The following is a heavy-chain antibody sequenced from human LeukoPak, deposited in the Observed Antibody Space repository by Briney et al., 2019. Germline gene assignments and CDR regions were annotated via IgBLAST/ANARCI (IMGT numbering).Heavy chain of an antibody. J-gene: IGHJ4*02. Sequence: SETLSLTCTVSGGSISSYYWSWIRQPPGKGLEWIGYIYYSGSTNYNPSLKSRVTISVDTSKNQFSLKLSSVTAADTAVYYCARGIISSIAAAGTGCYFDYWGQGTLVTVSS. CDR3: ARGIISSIAAAGTGCYFDY. V-gene: IGHV4-59*01. CDR1: GGSISSYY. D-gene: IGHD6-13*01. CDR2: IYYSGST.